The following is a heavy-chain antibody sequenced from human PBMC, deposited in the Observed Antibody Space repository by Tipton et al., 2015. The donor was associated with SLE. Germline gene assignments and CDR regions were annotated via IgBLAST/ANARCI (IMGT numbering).Heavy chain of an antibody. CDR1: GGSISGYY. CDR2: VYYSGST. Sequence: TLSLTCTVSGGSISGYYWSWIRQPPGKGLEWIGYVYYSGSTNYNPSLRGRITTSVDTSKNQFSLKLTSVTAADTAVYYCARGVAGYFYYCYLDVWGKGTTVTIPS. CDR3: ARGVAGYFYYCYLDV. J-gene: IGHJ6*03. V-gene: IGHV4-59*08.